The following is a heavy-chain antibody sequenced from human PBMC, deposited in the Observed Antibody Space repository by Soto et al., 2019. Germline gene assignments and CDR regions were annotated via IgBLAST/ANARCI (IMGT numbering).Heavy chain of an antibody. V-gene: IGHV3-23*01. J-gene: IGHJ2*01. CDR3: AKKRGATGNWSFAV. D-gene: IGHD1-26*01. Sequence: EVQLLESGGGLAQPGGSLRLSCAASGFIFSGFAMTWVRQAPGKGLEWVSTISNSGDTYYTDSVKGRFTISRDNSKITLFLQMNSLRAGDTAAYYWAKKRGATGNWSFAVWGRGTLVIVSS. CDR1: GFIFSGFA. CDR2: ISNSGDT.